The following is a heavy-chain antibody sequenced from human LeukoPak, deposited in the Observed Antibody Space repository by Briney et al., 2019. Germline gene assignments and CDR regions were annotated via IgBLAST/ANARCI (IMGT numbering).Heavy chain of an antibody. Sequence: PGGSLTLSCAASGITVSGNFMSWVRQAPGKGLEWVSVIYSGGSTYYADSVKGRFTISRDNSKNTLYLQMNTLRAEDTAVYYCKRVAYSSGYSQAFDIWGQGTMVTVSS. CDR2: IYSGGST. CDR3: KRVAYSSGYSQAFDI. CDR1: GITVSGNF. V-gene: IGHV3-66*01. J-gene: IGHJ3*02. D-gene: IGHD6-19*01.